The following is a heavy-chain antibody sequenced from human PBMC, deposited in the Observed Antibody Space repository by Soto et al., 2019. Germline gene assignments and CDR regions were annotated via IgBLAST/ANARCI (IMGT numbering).Heavy chain of an antibody. D-gene: IGHD2-2*02. V-gene: IGHV3-21*01. CDR3: ARDRLRCSSTSCYTGWFDP. CDR2: ISSSSSYI. Sequence: EVQLVESGGGLVKPGGSLRLSCAASGFTFSSYSMNWVRQAPGKGLEWVSSISSSSSYIYYADSVKGRFTISRDNAKNSLYLQMNSLRAEDTAVYYCARDRLRCSSTSCYTGWFDPWGQGTLVTVSS. CDR1: GFTFSSYS. J-gene: IGHJ5*02.